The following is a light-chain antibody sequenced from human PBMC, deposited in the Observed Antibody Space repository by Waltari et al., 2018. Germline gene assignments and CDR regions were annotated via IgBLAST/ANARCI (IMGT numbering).Light chain of an antibody. CDR3: MQGTHWPYT. V-gene: IGKV2-30*02. Sequence: DVVMTQSPLPLPVTLGPPASISCTSSQSLVHSDGNTHLNLFQQRPGQSPRRLIYRVSNRDSGVPDRFSGSGSGTDFTLTISRVEAEDVGVYYCMQGTHWPYTFGQGTKLDIK. CDR2: RVS. CDR1: QSLVHSDGNTH. J-gene: IGKJ2*01.